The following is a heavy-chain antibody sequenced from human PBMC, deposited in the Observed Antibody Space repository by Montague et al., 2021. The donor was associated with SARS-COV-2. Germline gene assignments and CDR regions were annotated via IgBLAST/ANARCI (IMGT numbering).Heavy chain of an antibody. J-gene: IGHJ3*02. Sequence: SETLSLTCTVSGGSISSSNYYWCWIRQPPGKGLEWIGSIHSSGSTYYNPSLKSRITIFVDTSKHQFSLKLSSVTAADTAVYYCASPTYYYDSSGSDAFDNWGQGTMVTVSS. CDR1: GGSISSSNYY. V-gene: IGHV4-39*01. CDR2: IHSSGST. CDR3: ASPTYYYDSSGSDAFDN. D-gene: IGHD3-22*01.